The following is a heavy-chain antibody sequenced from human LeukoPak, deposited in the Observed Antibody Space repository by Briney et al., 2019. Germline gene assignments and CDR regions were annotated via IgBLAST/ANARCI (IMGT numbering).Heavy chain of an antibody. CDR1: GFTFSSYS. CDR3: AKDLWFGEFLFDY. V-gene: IGHV3-21*04. Sequence: GGSLRLSCAASGFTFSSYSMTWVRQAPGKGLEWVSSISSSSSYIYYADSVKGRFTISRDNAKNSLYLQMNSLRAEDTALYYCAKDLWFGEFLFDYWGQGTLVTVSS. J-gene: IGHJ4*02. CDR2: ISSSSSYI. D-gene: IGHD3-10*01.